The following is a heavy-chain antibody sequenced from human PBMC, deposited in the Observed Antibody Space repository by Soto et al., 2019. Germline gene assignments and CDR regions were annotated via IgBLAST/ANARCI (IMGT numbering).Heavy chain of an antibody. CDR3: AKEGHGSGRAGVFDF. J-gene: IGHJ4*02. D-gene: IGHD6-19*01. V-gene: IGHV3-30-3*01. CDR2: ISSDGSWN. CDR1: GFTFSTFP. Sequence: QVQLVESGGGVVQPGRSLRLSCEASGFTFSTFPMHWVRQSPGKGLEWVAVISSDGSWNDYPDSVKGRFIISRDNSKNTLYLHMNSLRTEDSAVYYCAKEGHGSGRAGVFDFWGQGTLVTVSS.